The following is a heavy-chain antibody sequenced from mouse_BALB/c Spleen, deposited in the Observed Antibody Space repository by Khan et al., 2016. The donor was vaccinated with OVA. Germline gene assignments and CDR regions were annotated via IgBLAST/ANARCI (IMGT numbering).Heavy chain of an antibody. V-gene: IGHV5-6*01. D-gene: IGHD1-1*01. CDR3: ERLAYYYDSEGFAY. Sequence: EVQLVESGGDLVEPGGSLKLSCAASGFTFSTYGMSWVRQTPDRRLEWVATISTGGHYTYYPDSVRGRFTISRDNAGNTRSLQMTSLKSEDTAMFYCERLAYYYDSEGFAYWGQGTLVTVSA. CDR2: ISTGGHYT. J-gene: IGHJ3*01. CDR1: GFTFSTYG.